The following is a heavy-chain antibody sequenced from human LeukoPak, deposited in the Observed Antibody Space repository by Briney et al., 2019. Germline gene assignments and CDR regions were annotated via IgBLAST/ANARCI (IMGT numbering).Heavy chain of an antibody. CDR2: IYHSGST. Sequence: PSETLSLTCTVSGGSISSGGYYWSWIRQPPGKGLEWIRYIYHSGSTYYNPSLKSRVTISVDRSKNQFSLKLSSVTAADTAVYYCAREGVGVAAAGTFVCDWGQGTLVTVSS. J-gene: IGHJ4*02. V-gene: IGHV4-30-2*01. CDR3: AREGVGVAAAGTFVCD. D-gene: IGHD6-13*01. CDR1: GGSISSGGYY.